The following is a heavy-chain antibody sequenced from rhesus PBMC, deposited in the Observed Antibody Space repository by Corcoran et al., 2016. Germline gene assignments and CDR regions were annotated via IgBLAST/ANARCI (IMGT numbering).Heavy chain of an antibody. V-gene: IGHV4-147*01. J-gene: IGHJ6*01. CDR2: IYGSSGST. D-gene: IGHD2-2*01. CDR3: ARENPTRGLDS. CDR1: GGSISSNY. Sequence: QVQLQESGPGLVKPSETLSLTCAVSGGSISSNYWNYIRQPPGKGLGWIGRIYGSSGSTSYNPSLTSRVTSSTDTSKNQFSLKLSSVTAADTAVYFCARENPTRGLDSWGQGVVVTVSS.